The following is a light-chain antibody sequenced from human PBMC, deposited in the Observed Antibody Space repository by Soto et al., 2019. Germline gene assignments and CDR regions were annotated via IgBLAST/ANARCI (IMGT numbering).Light chain of an antibody. V-gene: IGLV2-14*01. Sequence: QSALTQPASVSGSRGQSITISCTGTSSDVGGYNYVSWYQQHPGKAPKLMIYDVSNRPSGVSNRFSGSKSGNTASLTISGLQAEDEADYYCSSYTSSSTHNYVFGTGTQLTVL. CDR2: DVS. CDR1: SSDVGGYNY. J-gene: IGLJ1*01. CDR3: SSYTSSSTHNYV.